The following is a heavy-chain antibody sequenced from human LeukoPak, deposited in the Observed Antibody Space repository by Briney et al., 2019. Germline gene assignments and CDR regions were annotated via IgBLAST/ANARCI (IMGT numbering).Heavy chain of an antibody. D-gene: IGHD3-3*01. CDR3: ATGSRADMYYDFWSGQTSYYFDY. CDR2: ISGSGGST. J-gene: IGHJ4*02. CDR1: GFTFSSYA. Sequence: GGSLRLSCAASGFTFSSYAMSWVRQAPGKGLEWVSAISGSGGSTYYADSVKGRFTISRDNSKNTLYLQMNSLRAEDTAVYYCATGSRADMYYDFWSGQTSYYFDYWGQGTLVTVSP. V-gene: IGHV3-23*01.